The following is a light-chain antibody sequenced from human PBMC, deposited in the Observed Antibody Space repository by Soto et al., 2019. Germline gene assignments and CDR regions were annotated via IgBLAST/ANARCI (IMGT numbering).Light chain of an antibody. Sequence: DIQMTQSPSSLSASVGDRVTITCRASQSISSYLNCYQQKPGKAPKLLIYKASTLKSGVPSRFSGSGSGTEFTLTISSLQPDDFATYYCQHYNSYSEAFGQGTKVDIK. CDR2: KAS. CDR3: QHYNSYSEA. J-gene: IGKJ1*01. V-gene: IGKV1-5*03. CDR1: QSISSY.